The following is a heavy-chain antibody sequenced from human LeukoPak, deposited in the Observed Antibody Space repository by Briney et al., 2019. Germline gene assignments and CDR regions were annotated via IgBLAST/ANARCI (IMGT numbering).Heavy chain of an antibody. V-gene: IGHV1-2*06. CDR2: INPNSGGT. CDR1: GYTFTGYY. D-gene: IGHD3-22*01. J-gene: IGHJ4*02. CDR3: AREGYYYDSSGYTIEIDY. Sequence: GASVKVSCKASGYTFTGYYMHWVRQAPGQGLEWMGRINPNSGGTNYAQKFQGRVTMTRDTSTSTAYMELSRLRSDDTAVYYCAREGYYYDSSGYTIEIDYWGQGTLVTVSS.